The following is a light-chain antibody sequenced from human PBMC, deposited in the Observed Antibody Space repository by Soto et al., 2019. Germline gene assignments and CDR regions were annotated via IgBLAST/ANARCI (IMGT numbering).Light chain of an antibody. J-gene: IGKJ4*01. V-gene: IGKV1-5*01. CDR2: DAS. Sequence: DIQMTQSPSTLSASVGDRVAITCRASQNIGSRLVWYQQKPDEAPKLLIYDASSLESGVPLRFGGSGSGTDFTLIISSLQPDDFATYYCQQCNTPFTFGGGTKVEIK. CDR3: QQCNTPFT. CDR1: QNIGSR.